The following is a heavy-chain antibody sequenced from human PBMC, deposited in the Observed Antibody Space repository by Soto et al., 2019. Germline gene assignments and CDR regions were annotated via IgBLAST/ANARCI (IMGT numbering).Heavy chain of an antibody. CDR1: GFTFSSYG. CDR2: ISYDGSNK. V-gene: IGHV3-30*18. CDR3: AKDAGFPNEYFQH. D-gene: IGHD3-10*01. Sequence: GGSLRLSCAASGFTFSSYGMHGVRQAPGKGLEWVAVISYDGSNKYYADSVKGRFTISRDNSKNTLYLQMNSLRAEDTAVYYCAKDAGFPNEYFQHWGQGTLVTVSS. J-gene: IGHJ1*01.